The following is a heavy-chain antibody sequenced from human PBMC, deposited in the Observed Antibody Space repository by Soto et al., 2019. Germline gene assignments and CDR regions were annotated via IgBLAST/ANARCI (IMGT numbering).Heavy chain of an antibody. CDR1: GFTFSSSV. D-gene: IGHD3-22*01. CDR3: ARAHYFDSGPLDY. J-gene: IGHJ4*02. Sequence: GGSLRLSCAASGFTFSSSVMHWVRQAPGKGLEWVAVIWYDGSNKYYADSVKGRFTISRDNSKNTLYLQMNSLRAEDTAVYYCARAHYFDSGPLDYWGQGTLVTVSS. CDR2: IWYDGSNK. V-gene: IGHV3-33*01.